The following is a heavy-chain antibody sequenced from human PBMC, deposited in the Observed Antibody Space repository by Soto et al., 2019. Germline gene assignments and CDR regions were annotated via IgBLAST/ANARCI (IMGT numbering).Heavy chain of an antibody. D-gene: IGHD6-19*01. CDR3: ARGDGTGLYNSGWSPRY. CDR1: GFTFRYYS. Sequence: EVQLVESGGGLVKPGESLRVSCAASGFTFRYYSLHWVGQAPGKGLEWVSSISGSSTYIYYADRVKGRFTISRDNAKNSLYLRMDSLRAEDTAVYYCARGDGTGLYNSGWSPRYWGQGTLVTVSS. J-gene: IGHJ4*02. V-gene: IGHV3-21*04. CDR2: ISGSSTYI.